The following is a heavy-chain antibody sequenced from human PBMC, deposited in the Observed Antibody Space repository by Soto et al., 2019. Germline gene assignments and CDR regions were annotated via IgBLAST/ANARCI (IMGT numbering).Heavy chain of an antibody. CDR2: IYHSGST. Sequence: QLQLQESGSGLVKPSQTLSLTCAVSGGSISSGGYSWSWIRQPPGKGLEWIGYIYHSGSTYYNPSLKSRVTLSVDRSKNQFSLKLSSVTAADTAVYYCARRTIYYDSSGPFDYWGQGTLVTVSS. CDR1: GGSISSGGYS. CDR3: ARRTIYYDSSGPFDY. D-gene: IGHD3-22*01. V-gene: IGHV4-30-2*01. J-gene: IGHJ4*02.